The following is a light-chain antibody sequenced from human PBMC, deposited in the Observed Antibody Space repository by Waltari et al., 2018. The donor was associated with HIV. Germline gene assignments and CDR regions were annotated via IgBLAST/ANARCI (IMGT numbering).Light chain of an antibody. V-gene: IGLV2-23*02. J-gene: IGLJ1*01. CDR1: SSDGGRYNR. CDR2: EFS. Sequence: QSALTQPASVSGSPGQSITISCTGTSSDGGRYNRVPWYPQQPGNTPKLMIYEFSKRPSGVSNRFSGSKSGNTASLTISGLQAEDEADYYCCSYAGSSTYVFGTGTKVTVL. CDR3: CSYAGSSTYV.